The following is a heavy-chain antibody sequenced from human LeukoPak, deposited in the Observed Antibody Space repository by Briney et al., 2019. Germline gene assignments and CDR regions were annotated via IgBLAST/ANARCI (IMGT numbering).Heavy chain of an antibody. CDR1: AFTFSSYA. Sequence: GGSLRLSCAASAFTFSSYAMHWVRQAPGKGLEWVAVISYDGSNKYYADSVKGRFTISRDNSKNTLYLQMNSLRAEDTAVYYCARDALTSKRGKGYYYYYMDVWGKGTTVTVSS. D-gene: IGHD3-10*01. CDR3: ARDALTSKRGKGYYYYYMDV. CDR2: ISYDGSNK. J-gene: IGHJ6*03. V-gene: IGHV3-30*04.